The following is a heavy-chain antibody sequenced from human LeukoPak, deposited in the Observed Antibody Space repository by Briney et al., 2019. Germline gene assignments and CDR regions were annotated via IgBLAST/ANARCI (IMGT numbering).Heavy chain of an antibody. Sequence: GGSLRLSCAASGFTFSSYAMSWVRQAPGKGLEWVSAISGSGGSTYYADSVKGRFTISRDNSKNTLYLQMNSLRAEDTAVYYCGKDGPYDSSGYYYSEGFDYWGQGTLVTVSS. CDR3: GKDGPYDSSGYYYSEGFDY. V-gene: IGHV3-23*01. CDR2: ISGSGGST. J-gene: IGHJ4*02. D-gene: IGHD3-22*01. CDR1: GFTFSSYA.